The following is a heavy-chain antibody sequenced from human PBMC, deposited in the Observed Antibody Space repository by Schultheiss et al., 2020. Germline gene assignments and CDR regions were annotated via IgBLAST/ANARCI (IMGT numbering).Heavy chain of an antibody. CDR3: ARSGMVRGDDWFDP. D-gene: IGHD3-10*01. Sequence: SETLSLTCTVSGGSISSYYWSWIRQPPGKGLEWIGYIYYSGSTNYNPSLKSRVTISIDTSKNQFSLKLSSVTAADTAVYYCARSGMVRGDDWFDPWGQGTLVTVSS. CDR1: GGSISSYY. CDR2: IYYSGST. V-gene: IGHV4-59*08. J-gene: IGHJ5*02.